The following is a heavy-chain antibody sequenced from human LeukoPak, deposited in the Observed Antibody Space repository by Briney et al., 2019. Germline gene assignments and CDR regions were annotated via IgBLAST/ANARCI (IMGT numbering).Heavy chain of an antibody. CDR1: GNTFTSYA. D-gene: IGHD4-23*01. V-gene: IGHV1-3*01. Sequence: ASVKVSCKASGNTFTSYAMHWVRQAPGQRLEWMGWINAGNGNTKYSQKFQGRVTITRDTSASTAYMELSSLRSEDTAVYYCARETGGNANWFDPWGQGTLVTVSS. CDR3: ARETGGNANWFDP. CDR2: INAGNGNT. J-gene: IGHJ5*02.